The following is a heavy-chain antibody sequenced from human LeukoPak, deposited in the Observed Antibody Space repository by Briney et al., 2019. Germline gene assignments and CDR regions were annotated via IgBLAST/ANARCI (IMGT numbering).Heavy chain of an antibody. Sequence: PGGPLRLSCVVSGFNFSSFAMNWVRQAPGKGLEWVSIISKTGSIASRADSLKGRFTISRDNSKNTVYLLMNSLRAEDTALYYCPTASFHYWGQGTLVAVSS. CDR3: PTASFHY. J-gene: IGHJ4*02. V-gene: IGHV3-23*01. CDR1: GFNFSSFA. CDR2: ISKTGSIA. D-gene: IGHD6-25*01.